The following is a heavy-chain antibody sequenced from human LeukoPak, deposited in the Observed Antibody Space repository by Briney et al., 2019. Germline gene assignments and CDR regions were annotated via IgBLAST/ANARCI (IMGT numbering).Heavy chain of an antibody. V-gene: IGHV4-59*08. D-gene: IGHD6-13*01. CDR1: GGSISSYY. CDR2: IYYSGST. CDR3: ARRLDSSTWFALDV. J-gene: IGHJ6*02. Sequence: SETLSLTCTVSGGSISSYYWSWIRQPPGKGLEWIGYIYYSGSTNYNPSLKSRVTISLDTSKNQFSLKLTSVSAADTALYYCARRLDSSTWFALDVWGQGTTVTVSS.